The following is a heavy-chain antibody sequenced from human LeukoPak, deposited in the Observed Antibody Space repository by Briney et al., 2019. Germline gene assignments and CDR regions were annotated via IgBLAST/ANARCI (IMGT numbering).Heavy chain of an antibody. CDR1: GGSISSYY. D-gene: IGHD4-17*01. V-gene: IGHV4-59*12. Sequence: SETLSLTCTVSGGSISSYYWSWIRQPPGKGLEWIGYIYYSGSTNYNPSLKGRVTISVDTSKNQFSLKLSSVTAADTAVYYCARDLGYGEFDYWGQGTLVTVSS. J-gene: IGHJ4*02. CDR2: IYYSGST. CDR3: ARDLGYGEFDY.